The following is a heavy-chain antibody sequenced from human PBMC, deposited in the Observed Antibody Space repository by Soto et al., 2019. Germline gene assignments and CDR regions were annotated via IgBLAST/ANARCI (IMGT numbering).Heavy chain of an antibody. CDR2: ISGSGDST. CDR1: GFTFSSYA. Sequence: HPVGSLRLSCAASGFTFSSYAMTWVRQAPGKGLEWVSGISGSGDSTYYADSVKGRFTISRDDFKNRLFLQMDSLRAEDTALYYCARDWGSDYGGLLDSWGQGTLVTVSS. V-gene: IGHV3-23*01. J-gene: IGHJ4*02. CDR3: ARDWGSDYGGLLDS. D-gene: IGHD4-17*01.